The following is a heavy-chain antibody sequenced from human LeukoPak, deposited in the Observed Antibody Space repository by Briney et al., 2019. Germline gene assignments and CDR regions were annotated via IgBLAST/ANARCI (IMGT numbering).Heavy chain of an antibody. CDR2: ISSSSSYI. CDR3: ARDYSSGCHTP. J-gene: IGHJ3*01. V-gene: IGHV3-21*01. CDR1: GFTFSSYS. D-gene: IGHD6-19*01. Sequence: GGSLRLSCAASGFTFSSYSMTWVRQAPGKGLEWVSSISSSSSYIYYADSVKGRFTISRDNAKNSLYLQMNSLRAEDTAVYYCARDYSSGCHTPWGQGTMVTVSS.